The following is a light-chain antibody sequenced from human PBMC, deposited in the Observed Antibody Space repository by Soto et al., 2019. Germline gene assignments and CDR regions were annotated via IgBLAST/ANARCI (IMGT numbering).Light chain of an antibody. V-gene: IGKV1-5*01. CDR2: DAS. CDR1: QSIRNW. CDR3: QRYNSFST. J-gene: IGKJ1*01. Sequence: DIQMTQSPSTLSASVGDRVTITCRASQSIRNWLAWYQQKPGKAPNLLIYDASTLQSGVPSRFSGSGSGTEFTLTISSLQPDDFATYYCQRYNSFSTFGQGTKVEIE.